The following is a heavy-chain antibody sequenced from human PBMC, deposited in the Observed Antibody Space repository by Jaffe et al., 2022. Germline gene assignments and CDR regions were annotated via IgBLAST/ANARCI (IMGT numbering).Heavy chain of an antibody. Sequence: EVQLVESGGGLVQPGGSLRLSCAASGFTFSSYWMSWVRQAPGKGLEWVANIKQDGSEKYYVDSVKGRFTISRDNAKNSLYLQMNSLRAEDTAVYYCARAQRSSGWYGGCFAFDIWGQGTMVTVSS. CDR2: IKQDGSEK. D-gene: IGHD6-19*01. CDR3: ARAQRSSGWYGGCFAFDI. CDR1: GFTFSSYW. J-gene: IGHJ3*02. V-gene: IGHV3-7*01.